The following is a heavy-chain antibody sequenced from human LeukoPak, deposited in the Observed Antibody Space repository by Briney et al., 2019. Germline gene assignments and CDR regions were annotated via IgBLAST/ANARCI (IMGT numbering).Heavy chain of an antibody. CDR1: GGSISSSSYY. D-gene: IGHD3-10*01. V-gene: IGHV4-39*07. CDR3: ARRTMVWGVTQ. Sequence: SETLSLTCTVSGGSISSSSYYWGWIRQPPGKGLEWIGSIYYSGSTYYNPSLKSRVTISVDTSKNQFSLKLSSVTAADTAVYYCARRTMVWGVTQWSQGTLVTVSS. CDR2: IYYSGST. J-gene: IGHJ4*02.